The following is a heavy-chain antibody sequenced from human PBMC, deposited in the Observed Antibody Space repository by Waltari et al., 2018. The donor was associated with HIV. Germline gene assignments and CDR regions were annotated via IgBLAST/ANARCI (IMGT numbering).Heavy chain of an antibody. CDR1: GGSISSGSYY. CDR3: ARVFCSGGSCYGDGRYGMDV. V-gene: IGHV4-61*02. CDR2: IYPSGST. Sequence: QVQLQESGPGLVKPLQTLSLTCTVSGGSISSGSYYWNWIRQPARKGREWSGRIYPSGSTNYNPSLKSRVTISVDTSKNQFSLKLSSVTAADTAVYYCARVFCSGGSCYGDGRYGMDVWGQGTTVTVSS. D-gene: IGHD2-15*01. J-gene: IGHJ6*02.